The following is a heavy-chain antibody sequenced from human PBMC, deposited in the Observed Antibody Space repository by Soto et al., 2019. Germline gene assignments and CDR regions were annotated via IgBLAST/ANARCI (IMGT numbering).Heavy chain of an antibody. CDR2: INSDGSST. V-gene: IGHV3-74*01. Sequence: PGGSLRLSCAASGFTFSSYWMHWVRQAPGKGLVWVSRINSDGSSTSYADSVKGRFTISRDNAKNTLYLQMNSLRAEDTAVYYCARELYYYDSSGYYPRGYYYGMDVWGQGTTVTVS. CDR1: GFTFSSYW. CDR3: ARELYYYDSSGYYPRGYYYGMDV. J-gene: IGHJ6*02. D-gene: IGHD3-22*01.